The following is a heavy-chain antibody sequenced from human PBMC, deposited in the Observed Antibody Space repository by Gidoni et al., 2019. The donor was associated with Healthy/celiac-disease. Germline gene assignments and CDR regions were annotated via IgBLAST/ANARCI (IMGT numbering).Heavy chain of an antibody. D-gene: IGHD3-16*02. CDR2: ISYDGSNK. CDR1: GFTFSRYA. Sequence: QVQLVESGGGVVQPGRSLRLSCAASGFTFSRYAIHWVRQAPGKGHEWVAVISYDGSNKYYADSVKGRFTISRDNSKNTLYLQMNSLRAEDTAVYYCARPLRLGELSPSYYGMDVWGQGTTVTVSS. CDR3: ARPLRLGELSPSYYGMDV. V-gene: IGHV3-30*01. J-gene: IGHJ6*02.